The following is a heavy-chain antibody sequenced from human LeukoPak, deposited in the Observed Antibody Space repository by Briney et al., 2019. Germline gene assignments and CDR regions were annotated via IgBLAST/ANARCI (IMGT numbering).Heavy chain of an antibody. D-gene: IGHD6-13*01. CDR1: GYTFTTYW. CDR3: VRHGLGSSWFGFDY. CDR2: IYPGDSDP. Sequence: RLGESLKISCKGSGYTFTTYWIGWVRQMPGKGLEWMGIIYPGDSDPRYSPSFQGQVTISADTSISTAYLQWSSLKASDSAMYYCVRHGLGSSWFGFDYWGQGTLATVSS. V-gene: IGHV5-51*01. J-gene: IGHJ4*02.